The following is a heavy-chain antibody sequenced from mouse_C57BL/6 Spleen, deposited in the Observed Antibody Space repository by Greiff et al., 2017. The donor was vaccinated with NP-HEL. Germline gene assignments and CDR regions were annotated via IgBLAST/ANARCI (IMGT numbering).Heavy chain of an antibody. D-gene: IGHD1-1*01. CDR2: IDPENGDT. CDR1: GFNIKDDY. Sequence: EVQLQESGAELVRPGASVKLSCTASGFNIKDDYMHWVKQRPEQGLEWIGWIDPENGDTEYASKFQGKATITADTSSNTAYLQLSSLTSEDTAVYYCTTSYYGSSYGYFDYWGQGTTLTVSS. CDR3: TTSYYGSSYGYFDY. J-gene: IGHJ2*01. V-gene: IGHV14-4*01.